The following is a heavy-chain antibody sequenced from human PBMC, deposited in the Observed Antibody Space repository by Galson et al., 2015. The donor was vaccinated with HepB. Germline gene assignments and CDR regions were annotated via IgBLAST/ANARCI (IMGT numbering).Heavy chain of an antibody. J-gene: IGHJ3*02. D-gene: IGHD3-16*01. V-gene: IGHV3-64D*06. CDR1: GFTFSSYA. CDR3: VKEGRFGMKAFDI. Sequence: SLRLSCAASGFTFSSYAMHWVRQAPGKGLEYVSAISSNGGSTYYADSVKGRFTISRDNSKNTLYLQMSSLRAEDTAVYYCVKEGRFGMKAFDIWGQGTMVTVSS. CDR2: ISSNGGST.